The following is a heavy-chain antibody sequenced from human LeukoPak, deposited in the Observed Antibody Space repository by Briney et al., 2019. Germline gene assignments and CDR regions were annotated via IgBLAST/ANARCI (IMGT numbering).Heavy chain of an antibody. Sequence: PGRSLRLSCAASGFTFNNYGMHWVRQAPGKGLEWVAVIWYDGSNKYYADSVKGRFTISRDNSKNTPYLQMNSLRAEDTAVYNCARGGRAVAGTLDYWGQGTLVTVSS. CDR1: GFTFNNYG. CDR2: IWYDGSNK. V-gene: IGHV3-33*01. D-gene: IGHD6-13*01. J-gene: IGHJ4*02. CDR3: ARGGRAVAGTLDY.